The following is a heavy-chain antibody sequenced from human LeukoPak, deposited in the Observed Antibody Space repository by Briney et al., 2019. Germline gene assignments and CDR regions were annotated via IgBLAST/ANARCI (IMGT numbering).Heavy chain of an antibody. CDR2: IIPIFDTA. CDR3: ARGDCSSTSCYKGDY. CDR1: GGTFSSYA. Sequence: GASVKVSCKASGGTFSSYAISWVRQAPGQGLEWMGGIIPIFDTANYAQKFQGRVTITADESTSTAYMELSSLRSEDTAVYYCARGDCSSTSCYKGDYWGQGTLVTVSS. D-gene: IGHD2-2*02. J-gene: IGHJ4*02. V-gene: IGHV1-69*01.